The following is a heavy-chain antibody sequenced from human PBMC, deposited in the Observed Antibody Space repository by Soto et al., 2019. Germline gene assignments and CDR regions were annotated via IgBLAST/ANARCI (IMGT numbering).Heavy chain of an antibody. CDR1: DGYINNHF. CDR3: ARINGGSPDF. J-gene: IGHJ4*02. V-gene: IGHV4-4*07. CDR2: IYMSGTT. Sequence: LSLTCTVSDGYINNHFWSWIRQPAGKGLEWIGHIYMSGTTTYNPSLKSRVTMSVDTPRNQFSLKVSSVTAADTAVYYCARINGGSPDFWGQGALVTVS. D-gene: IGHD2-15*01.